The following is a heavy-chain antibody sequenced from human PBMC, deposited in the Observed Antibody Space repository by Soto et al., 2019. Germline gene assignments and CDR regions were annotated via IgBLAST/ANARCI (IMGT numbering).Heavy chain of an antibody. CDR3: ARRYYFDTTGPSGGNWCDP. CDR2: IYPGDSDT. Sequence: PGESLKISCKGSGYSFTSYWIGWVRQMPGKGLEWMGIIYPGDSDTRYSPSFQGQVTISVDKSISTAYLQWRSLKASYTAIYYCARRYYFDTTGPSGGNWCDPWGQGTLVTVSS. CDR1: GYSFTSYW. J-gene: IGHJ5*02. D-gene: IGHD3-22*01. V-gene: IGHV5-51*01.